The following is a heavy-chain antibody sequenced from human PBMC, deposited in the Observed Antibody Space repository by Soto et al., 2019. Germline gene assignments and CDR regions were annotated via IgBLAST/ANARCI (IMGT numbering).Heavy chain of an antibody. CDR1: GGTFNNNA. CDR3: VRVDSSMFEGGEWLDP. V-gene: IGHV1-69*01. Sequence: QVQLVQSGAEVKTPGSSVKVSCKASGGTFNNNAINWVRQAPGQGLEWMGGFIPMFDITDYAQKFQGRVTITADESTGTTYLELHSLRSEDTAVYYCVRVDSSMFEGGEWLDPRGQGTLVTVSS. D-gene: IGHD5-18*01. CDR2: FIPMFDIT. J-gene: IGHJ5*02.